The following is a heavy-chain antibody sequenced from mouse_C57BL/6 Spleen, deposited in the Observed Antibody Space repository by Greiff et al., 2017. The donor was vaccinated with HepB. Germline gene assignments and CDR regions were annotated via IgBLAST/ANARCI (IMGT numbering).Heavy chain of an antibody. CDR3: ARPTGTDWFAY. D-gene: IGHD4-1*01. CDR2: ISSGSSTI. CDR1: GFTFSDYG. V-gene: IGHV5-17*01. Sequence: EVMLVESGGGLVKPGGSLKLSCAASGFTFSDYGMHWVRQAPEKGLEWVAYISSGSSTIYYADTVKGRFTISRDNAKNTLFLQMTSLRSEDTAMYYCARPTGTDWFAYWGQGTLVTVSA. J-gene: IGHJ3*01.